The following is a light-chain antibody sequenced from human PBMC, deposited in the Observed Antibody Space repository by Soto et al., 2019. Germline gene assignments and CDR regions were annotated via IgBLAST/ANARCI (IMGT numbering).Light chain of an antibody. Sequence: EIVLTQSPGTLSLSPGERATLSCGASPSVSSSYLAWYQPIPGQDPRLLIYRASTRAPGIPVRFSGTGSGTAVTYTSSRRGSEEFAMYDGQQRSNWPRTFGGGTKGDI. V-gene: IGKV3D-20*02. CDR1: PSVSSSY. CDR3: QQRSNWPRT. J-gene: IGKJ4*01. CDR2: RAS.